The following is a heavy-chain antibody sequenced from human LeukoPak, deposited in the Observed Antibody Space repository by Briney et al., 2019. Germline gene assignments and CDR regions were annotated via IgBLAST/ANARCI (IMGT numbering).Heavy chain of an antibody. CDR1: GFTFSSYG. V-gene: IGHV3-30*18. D-gene: IGHD3-9*01. Sequence: PGRSLRLSCAASGFTFSSYGMHWVRQAPGKGLEWVAVISYDGSNKYYADSVKGRFTISRDNSKNTLYLQMNSLRAEDTAVYYCAKDQRSDWLLPIDYWGQGTLVTVSS. CDR2: ISYDGSNK. J-gene: IGHJ4*02. CDR3: AKDQRSDWLLPIDY.